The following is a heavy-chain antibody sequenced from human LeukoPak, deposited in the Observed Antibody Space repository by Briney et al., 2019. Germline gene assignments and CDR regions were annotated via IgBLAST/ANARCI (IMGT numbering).Heavy chain of an antibody. D-gene: IGHD1/OR15-1a*01. J-gene: IGHJ4*02. CDR1: NDSVNHHNFY. Sequence: PSETLSLTCSVSNDSVNHHNFYWAWIRQTPGKGLEWIGAVFYTGRTFYNPSLRSRVTISVDTSKNQFSMSLTSATAADTAVYFCARHGNNYGPRFDFWGQGTLVTVSS. CDR3: ARHGNNYGPRFDF. V-gene: IGHV4-39*01. CDR2: VFYTGRT.